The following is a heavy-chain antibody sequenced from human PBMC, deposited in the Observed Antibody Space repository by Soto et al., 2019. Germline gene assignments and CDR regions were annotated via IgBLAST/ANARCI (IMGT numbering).Heavy chain of an antibody. CDR1: GGSISSYY. CDR3: ARGSGNYYYYGLDV. V-gene: IGHV4-59*01. D-gene: IGHD1-26*01. J-gene: IGHJ6*02. CDR2: MYYSGST. Sequence: QVQLQESGPGLVKPSETLSLTCTVSGGSISSYYWSWIRQPPGKGLEWIGYMYYSGSTNYNPSLKSRVTISVDTSKKQCSLKLSSVTAADTAVYYCARGSGNYYYYGLDVWGQGTTVTVSS.